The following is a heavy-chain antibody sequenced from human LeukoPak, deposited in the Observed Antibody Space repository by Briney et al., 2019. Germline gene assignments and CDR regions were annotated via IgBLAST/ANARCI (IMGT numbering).Heavy chain of an antibody. CDR1: GFTFSSYN. J-gene: IGHJ4*02. D-gene: IGHD1-26*01. V-gene: IGHV3-21*01. CDR2: ISSSGTYI. CDR3: VRDRGSYRPIDY. Sequence: GGSLRLSCVVSGFTFSSYNMNWVRQAPGKGLEWVSSISSSGTYIYYRDSVKGRFTISRDNAENSLYLEMNSLRVEDTAIYYCVRDRGSYRPIDYWGQGTLVTVSS.